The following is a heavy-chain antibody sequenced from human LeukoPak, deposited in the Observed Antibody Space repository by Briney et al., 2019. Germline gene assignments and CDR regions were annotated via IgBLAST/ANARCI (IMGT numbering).Heavy chain of an antibody. CDR1: GGSFSGYY. CDR2: INHSGST. D-gene: IGHD3-22*01. V-gene: IGHV4-34*01. J-gene: IGHJ4*02. CDR3: ALSSSGYPIFDY. Sequence: SETLSLTCAVYGGSFSGYYWSWTRQPPGKGLEWIGEINHSGSTNYNPSLKSRVTISVDTSKNQFSLKLSSVTAADTAVYYCALSSSGYPIFDYWGQGTLVTVSS.